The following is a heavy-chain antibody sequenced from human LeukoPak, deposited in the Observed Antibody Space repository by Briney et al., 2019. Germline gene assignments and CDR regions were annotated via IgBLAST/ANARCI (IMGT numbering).Heavy chain of an antibody. CDR3: AREGSSGYYRDAFDI. D-gene: IGHD3-22*01. CDR1: GFTFSSYG. V-gene: IGHV3-33*01. Sequence: GGSLRLSCAASGFTFSSYGMHWVRQAPGKGLEWVAVIWYDGSNKYYADSVKGRFTISRDNSKNTLYLQMNSLRAEDTAVYYCAREGSSGYYRDAFDIWGQGTMVTVSS. CDR2: IWYDGSNK. J-gene: IGHJ3*02.